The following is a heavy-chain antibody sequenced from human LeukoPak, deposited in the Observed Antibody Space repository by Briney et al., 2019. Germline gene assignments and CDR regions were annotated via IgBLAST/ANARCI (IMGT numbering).Heavy chain of an antibody. CDR1: GYTFTSYG. D-gene: IGHD6-13*01. Sequence: ASVKVSCKASGYTFTSYGISWVRQAPGQGLEWMGWIGAYNGNTNYAQKLQGRVTMTTDTSTSTAYMELRSLRSDDTAVYYCARDFDPAGTPVNYYYGMDVWGQGTTVTVSS. CDR2: IGAYNGNT. J-gene: IGHJ6*02. CDR3: ARDFDPAGTPVNYYYGMDV. V-gene: IGHV1-18*01.